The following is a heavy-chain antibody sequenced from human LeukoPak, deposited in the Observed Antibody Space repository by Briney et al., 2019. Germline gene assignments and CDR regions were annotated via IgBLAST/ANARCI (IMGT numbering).Heavy chain of an antibody. CDR2: IHYDGSNN. Sequence: GGSLRLSCAASGFTFSSYAMHWVRQAPGKGLEWVAFIHYDGSNNYYADSVKGRFTISRDNANNSVFLQMNNLRAEDSAIYYCARGARWAYYFDYWGQGSLVTVSS. CDR1: GFTFSSYA. D-gene: IGHD4-23*01. J-gene: IGHJ4*02. CDR3: ARGARWAYYFDY. V-gene: IGHV3-30*02.